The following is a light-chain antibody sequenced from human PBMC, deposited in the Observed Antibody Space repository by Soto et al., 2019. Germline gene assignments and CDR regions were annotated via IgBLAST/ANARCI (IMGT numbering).Light chain of an antibody. J-gene: IGLJ1*01. CDR2: EVS. V-gene: IGLV2-8*01. Sequence: QSVLTQPPSAFGSPGQSVTLSCTGTSSDVGGYNYVSWYQQHPGKAPKLMIYEVSNRPSGVPARFSGSKSDNTASLTVSGLQAEDEADYYCSSYAGTNTYVFGTGTKVTVL. CDR1: SSDVGGYNY. CDR3: SSYAGTNTYV.